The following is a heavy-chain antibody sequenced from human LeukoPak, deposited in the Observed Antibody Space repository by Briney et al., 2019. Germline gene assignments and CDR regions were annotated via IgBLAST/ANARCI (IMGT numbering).Heavy chain of an antibody. CDR1: GFTFSSYA. J-gene: IGHJ4*02. CDR3: AKAPYSGSFHFDY. CDR2: ISYDGSNK. V-gene: IGHV3-30-3*01. Sequence: GRSLRLSCAASGFTFSSYAMHWVRQAPGKGLEWVAVISYDGSNKYYADSVKGRFTISKDNSKNTLYLQMNSLRAEDTAVYYCAKAPYSGSFHFDYWGQGTLVTVSS. D-gene: IGHD1-26*01.